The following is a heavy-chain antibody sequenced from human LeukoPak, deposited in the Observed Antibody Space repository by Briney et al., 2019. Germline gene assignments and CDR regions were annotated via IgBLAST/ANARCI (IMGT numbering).Heavy chain of an antibody. D-gene: IGHD3-10*01. V-gene: IGHV3-21*01. CDR1: GFTFSSYS. J-gene: IGHJ4*02. CDR3: ARAMVRGVIADY. CDR2: ISSSSSYI. Sequence: GGTLRLSCAASGFTFSSYSMNWVRQAPGKGLEWFSSISSSSSYIYYADSVKGRFTISRDNAKNSLYLQMNSLRAEDTAVYYCARAMVRGVIADYWGQGTLVTVSS.